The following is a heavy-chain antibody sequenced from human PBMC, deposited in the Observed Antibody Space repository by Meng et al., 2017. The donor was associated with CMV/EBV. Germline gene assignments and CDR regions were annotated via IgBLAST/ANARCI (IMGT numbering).Heavy chain of an antibody. CDR2: INPSGGST. J-gene: IGHJ4*02. CDR3: AREGEGVVAATPHFDY. V-gene: IGHV1-46*01. CDR1: GFTFPSYY. Sequence: QVQVEQIEAEGKQPGASVKVSCNASGFTFPSYYMHWVRQDPGQGLEWMGIINPSGGSTSYAQKFQGRVTMTRDTSTSTVYMEMSSLRSEDTAVYYCAREGEGVVAATPHFDYWGQGTLVTVSS. D-gene: IGHD2-15*01.